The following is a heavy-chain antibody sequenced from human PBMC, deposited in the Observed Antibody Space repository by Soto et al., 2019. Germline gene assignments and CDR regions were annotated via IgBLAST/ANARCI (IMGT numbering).Heavy chain of an antibody. CDR3: ARGCSSASCYYY. J-gene: IGHJ4*02. Sequence: TGGSLRLSCTASGFMFSSYIMNWVRQAPGKGLEWVSSVSFRGNIYYADSLEGRFTISRDDAKNSLYLQMNSLRAEDTAVYYCARGCSSASCYYYWGQGTLVTVSS. D-gene: IGHD2-2*01. V-gene: IGHV3-21*01. CDR2: VSFRGNI. CDR1: GFMFSSYI.